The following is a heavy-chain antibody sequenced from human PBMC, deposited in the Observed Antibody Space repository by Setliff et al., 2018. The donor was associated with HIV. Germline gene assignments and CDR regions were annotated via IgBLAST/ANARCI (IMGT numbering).Heavy chain of an antibody. CDR2: ISADGLTT. Sequence: GGSLRLSCAASGFTFNTYAVTWVRQAPGKGLEWVSVISADGLTTFYADSVKGRFTISRDNSKDTLHLQMNSLRAEDTALYYCAKVRWTANYYFDCWGQGTLVTVSS. V-gene: IGHV3-23*01. CDR3: AKVRWTANYYFDC. D-gene: IGHD1-7*01. J-gene: IGHJ4*02. CDR1: GFTFNTYA.